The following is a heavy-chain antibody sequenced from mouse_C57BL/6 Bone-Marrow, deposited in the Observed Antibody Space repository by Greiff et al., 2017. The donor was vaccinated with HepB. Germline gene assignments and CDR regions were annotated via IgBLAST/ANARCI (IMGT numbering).Heavy chain of an antibody. J-gene: IGHJ2*01. CDR1: GFNIKDSY. Sequence: EVKLQQSGAELVKPGASVKLSCTASGFNIKDSYLPWVKQRTEQGLEWIGRLDPEDGDTKYAPKFQGKATITADTSSNTAYLQLSSLTSEDTAVYYCAGDYYGPRHWGQGTTLTVSS. D-gene: IGHD1-1*01. V-gene: IGHV14-2*01. CDR2: LDPEDGDT. CDR3: AGDYYGPRH.